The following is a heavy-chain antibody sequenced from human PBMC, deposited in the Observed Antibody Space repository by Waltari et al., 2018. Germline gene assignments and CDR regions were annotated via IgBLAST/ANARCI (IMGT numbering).Heavy chain of an antibody. D-gene: IGHD2-15*01. CDR2: INNDGSSA. V-gene: IGHV3-74*03. Sequence: EVHLVESGGGLVQPGGSLRLSCAASGVTLSRSWIHWVRQSPGKGLMWVSRINNDGSSAVYADSVNGRFTISRDDAKNTVSLQMNNLSAEDTALYYCARAGLLGAFDVWGQGTMVTVSS. CDR1: GVTLSRSW. CDR3: ARAGLLGAFDV. J-gene: IGHJ3*01.